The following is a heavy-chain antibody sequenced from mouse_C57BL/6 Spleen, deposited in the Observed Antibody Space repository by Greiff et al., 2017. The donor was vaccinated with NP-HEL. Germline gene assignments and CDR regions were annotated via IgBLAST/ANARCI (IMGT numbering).Heavy chain of an antibody. CDR2: IYPGSGST. J-gene: IGHJ1*03. V-gene: IGHV1-55*01. CDR1: GYTFTSYW. Sequence: QVQLKQPGAELVKPGASVKMSCKASGYTFTSYWITWVKQRPGQGLEWIGDIYPGSGSTNYNEKFKSKATLTVDTSSSTAYMQLSSLTSEDSAVYYCALGYSSYWYFDVWGTGTTVTVSS. CDR3: ALGYSSYWYFDV. D-gene: IGHD2-5*01.